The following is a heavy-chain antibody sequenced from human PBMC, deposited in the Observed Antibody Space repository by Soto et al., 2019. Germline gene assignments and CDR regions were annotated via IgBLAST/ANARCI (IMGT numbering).Heavy chain of an antibody. V-gene: IGHV1-3*01. J-gene: IGHJ3*02. D-gene: IGHD6-19*01. CDR3: ARTYSSGWLIASLGAETYAAFDI. Sequence: GQRLEWMGWINAGNGNTKYSQKFQGRVTITRDTSASTAYMELSSLRSEDTAVYYCARTYSSGWLIASLGAETYAAFDIWAQGP. CDR2: INAGNGNT.